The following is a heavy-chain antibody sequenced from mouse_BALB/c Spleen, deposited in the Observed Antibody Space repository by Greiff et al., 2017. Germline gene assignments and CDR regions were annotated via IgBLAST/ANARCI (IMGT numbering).Heavy chain of an antibody. CDR2: IDPANGNT. V-gene: IGHV14-3*02. J-gene: IGHJ4*01. CDR3: ARTPPFYAMDY. CDR1: GFNIKDTY. Sequence: VHVKQSGAELVKPGASVKLSCTASGFNIKDTYMHWVKQRPEQGLEWIGRIDPANGNTKYDPKFQGKATITADTSSNTAYLQLSSLTSEDTAVYYCARTPPFYAMDYWGQGTSVTVSS.